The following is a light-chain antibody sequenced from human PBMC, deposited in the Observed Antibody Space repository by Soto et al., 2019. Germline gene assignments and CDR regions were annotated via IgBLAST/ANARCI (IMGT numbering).Light chain of an antibody. V-gene: IGKV3-20*01. J-gene: IGKJ1*01. CDR1: QSVDSSY. CDR3: QQYASSQWT. CDR2: GAS. Sequence: EIVLTQSPGTLSLSPGERATLSCRASQSVDSSYLAWYQQKPGQAPRLLIYGASSRDTGIPDRFSGSGSGTDFTLTISRLEPEDFAVYYCQQYASSQWTFGQGTKVEI.